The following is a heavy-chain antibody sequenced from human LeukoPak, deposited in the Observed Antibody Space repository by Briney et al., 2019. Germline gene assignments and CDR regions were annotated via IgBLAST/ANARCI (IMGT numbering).Heavy chain of an antibody. J-gene: IGHJ4*02. Sequence: SETLSLTCTVSGYSITSGNYWGWFRQPPGKGLEWIGSIYHSGSTYSNPSLKSRVTISVDTSKNQFSLKLTSVTAADTAVYYCATGRRIPVGDDYWGQGTLVTVSS. CDR1: GYSITSGNY. CDR3: ATGRRIPVGDDY. D-gene: IGHD6-19*01. CDR2: IYHSGST. V-gene: IGHV4-38-2*02.